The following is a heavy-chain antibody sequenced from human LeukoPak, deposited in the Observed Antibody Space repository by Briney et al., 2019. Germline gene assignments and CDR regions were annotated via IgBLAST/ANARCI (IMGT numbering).Heavy chain of an antibody. CDR1: GFTFSSYS. CDR3: AKDFCGGDCYRPQY. J-gene: IGHJ4*02. Sequence: GGSLRLSCAASGFTFSSYSMNWVRQAPGKGLEWVSAISGGGGSTYYADSVKGRFTISRDNSKDTLYLQMNSLRAEDTAVYYCAKDFCGGDCYRPQYWGQGTLVTVSS. CDR2: ISGGGGST. V-gene: IGHV3-23*01. D-gene: IGHD2-21*02.